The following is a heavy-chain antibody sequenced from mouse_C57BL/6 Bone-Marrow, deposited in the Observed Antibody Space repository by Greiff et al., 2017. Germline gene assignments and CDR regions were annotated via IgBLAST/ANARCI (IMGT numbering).Heavy chain of an antibody. J-gene: IGHJ1*03. CDR2: IYPGSGST. CDR1: GYTFTSYW. D-gene: IGHD2-5*01. CDR3: ARPSYSIYWYFDV. V-gene: IGHV1-55*01. Sequence: QVQLQQPGAELVKPGASVKMSCKASGYTFTSYWITWVKQRPGQGLEWIGYIYPGSGSTNYNEKFKSKATLTVDTSSSTAYMQLSSLTSEDSAFYFCARPSYSIYWYFDVWGTATTVTVSS.